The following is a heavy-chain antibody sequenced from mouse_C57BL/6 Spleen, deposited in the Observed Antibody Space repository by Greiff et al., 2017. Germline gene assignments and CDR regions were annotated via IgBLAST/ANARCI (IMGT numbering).Heavy chain of an antibody. D-gene: IGHD2-3*01. J-gene: IGHJ3*01. CDR3: AIGDGYPAWFAY. CDR1: GYTFTSYW. Sequence: QVQLQQPGAELVKPGASVKVSCKASGYTFTSYWMHWVKQRPGQGLEWIGRIHPSDSDTNYNQQFKGKDTLTVDKSSSTAYMQLSSLTSEDSAVYYCAIGDGYPAWFAYWGQGTLVTVSA. CDR2: IHPSDSDT. V-gene: IGHV1-74*01.